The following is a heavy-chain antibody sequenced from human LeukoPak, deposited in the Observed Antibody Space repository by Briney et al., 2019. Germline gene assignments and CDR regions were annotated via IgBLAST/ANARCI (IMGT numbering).Heavy chain of an antibody. CDR2: INSDGTNT. Sequence: GGSLRLSCAAFGFTLNDYWVHWVRQVPGTGLVWVSYINSDGTNTDYADSVKGRFTIFRDNAKKTLYLQMNSLRAEDTAVYYCVRQDSGSYLGGYWGQGTLVTVSS. D-gene: IGHD1-26*01. V-gene: IGHV3-74*01. J-gene: IGHJ4*02. CDR1: GFTLNDYW. CDR3: VRQDSGSYLGGY.